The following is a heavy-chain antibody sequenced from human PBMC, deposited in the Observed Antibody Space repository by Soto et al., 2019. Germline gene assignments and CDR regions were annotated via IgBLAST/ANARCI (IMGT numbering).Heavy chain of an antibody. J-gene: IGHJ4*02. D-gene: IGHD6-13*01. CDR1: GLIFSKLW. CDR2: IKHDGSEK. V-gene: IGHV3-7*01. Sequence: SLRLSCAASGLIFSKLWMTWVRQSPGKGLEWVANIKHDGSEKYYVDSVGGRFTISRDNAENSLYLQMNSLRAEDTAVYYCARGGSSSSRYWQYWGQGPLVTVSS. CDR3: ARGGSSSSRYWQY.